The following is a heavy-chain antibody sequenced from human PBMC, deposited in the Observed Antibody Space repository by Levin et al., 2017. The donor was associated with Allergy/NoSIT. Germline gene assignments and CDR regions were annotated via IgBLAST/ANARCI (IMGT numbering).Heavy chain of an antibody. Sequence: GESLKISCAASGILFSSYDMNWVRQAPGKGLEWVSSISSGGNYIYYADSVKGRFTISRDNSKNSLFLQMNSLRAEDTAVYYCASWAMYHYNRSAFDYFYYAMDVWGQGTTVTVSS. V-gene: IGHV3-21*01. J-gene: IGHJ6*02. CDR2: ISSGGNYI. D-gene: IGHD3-22*01. CDR1: GILFSSYD. CDR3: ASWAMYHYNRSAFDYFYYAMDV.